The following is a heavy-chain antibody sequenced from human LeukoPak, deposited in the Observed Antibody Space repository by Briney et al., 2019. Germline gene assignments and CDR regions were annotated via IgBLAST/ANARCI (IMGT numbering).Heavy chain of an antibody. Sequence: ASVKVSCKASGYTFTGYYMHWVRQAPGQGLEWMGWINPNSGGTNYAQRFQGRVTMTRDTSISTVYMELSRLTSGDTAVYYCARADSSSWYQPDYWGQGTLVTVSS. V-gene: IGHV1-2*02. CDR3: ARADSSSWYQPDY. D-gene: IGHD6-13*01. J-gene: IGHJ4*02. CDR2: INPNSGGT. CDR1: GYTFTGYY.